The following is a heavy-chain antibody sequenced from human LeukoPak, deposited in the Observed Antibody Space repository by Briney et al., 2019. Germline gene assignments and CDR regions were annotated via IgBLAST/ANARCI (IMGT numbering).Heavy chain of an antibody. CDR3: ARASLTYYYDRGNYFDY. J-gene: IGHJ4*02. V-gene: IGHV4-4*07. CDR1: GGFISSYY. D-gene: IGHD3-22*01. Sequence: SETLSLTCTVSGGFISSYYWSWIRQPPGKGLEWIGRIYTSGSTNYNPSLKSRVTMSVDTSKNQFSLKLSSVTAADTAVYYCARASLTYYYDRGNYFDYWGQGTLVTVSS. CDR2: IYTSGST.